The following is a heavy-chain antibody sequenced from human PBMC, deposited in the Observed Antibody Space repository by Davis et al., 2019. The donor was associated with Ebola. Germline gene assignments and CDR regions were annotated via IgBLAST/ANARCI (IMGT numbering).Heavy chain of an antibody. D-gene: IGHD4-11*01. CDR2: ISSSSSYI. Sequence: PGGSLRLSCAASGFTFSSYSMNWVRQAPGKGLEWVSSISSSSSYIYYADSVKGRFTISRDNAKNSLYLQMNSLRAEDTAVYYCARAMTTVTTGSSLVRTVYYYYYGMDVWGQGTTVTVSS. V-gene: IGHV3-21*01. J-gene: IGHJ6*02. CDR3: ARAMTTVTTGSSLVRTVYYYYYGMDV. CDR1: GFTFSSYS.